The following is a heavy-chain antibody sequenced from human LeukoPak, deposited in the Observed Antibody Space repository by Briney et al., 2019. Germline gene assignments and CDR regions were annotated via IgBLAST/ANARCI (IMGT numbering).Heavy chain of an antibody. V-gene: IGHV4-30-2*01. J-gene: IGHJ4*02. CDR2: IYHSGST. CDR3: ARGDISRGPFYYFDY. CDR1: GGSISSGGYS. Sequence: PSETLSLTCAVSGGSISSGGYSWSWIRQPPGTGLEWIGYIYHSGSTYYNPSLKSRVTISVDRSKNQFSLKLSSVTAADTAVYYCARGDISRGPFYYFDYWGQGTLVTVSS. D-gene: IGHD5-12*01.